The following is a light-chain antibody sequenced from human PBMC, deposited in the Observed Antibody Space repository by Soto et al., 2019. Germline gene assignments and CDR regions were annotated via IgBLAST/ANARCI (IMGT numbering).Light chain of an antibody. CDR1: QNISSY. J-gene: IGKJ5*01. Sequence: IVLTQSPATLSLSPGIRSTLSFRASQNISSYLIWYQQKPGQAPRLLIYDVSNRATGIPARFSGSGSGTDFTLTISSLQPEDFATYYCQQSYSTSITFGQGTRLEIK. CDR2: DVS. CDR3: QQSYSTSIT. V-gene: IGKV3-11*01.